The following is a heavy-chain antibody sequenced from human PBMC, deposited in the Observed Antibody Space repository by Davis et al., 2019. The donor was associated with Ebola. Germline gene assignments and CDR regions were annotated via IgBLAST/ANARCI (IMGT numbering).Heavy chain of an antibody. D-gene: IGHD3-3*01. Sequence: SETLSLTCTVSGGSIISSSSYWGSIRPPPRTGLEWIGSIYYSGITYYNPSLKSRVTISVDTSKNQFSLKLRSVTAADTAVYYCARQGWSGYSLRHWLDPWGRGTLVTVSS. CDR3: ARQGWSGYSLRHWLDP. CDR1: GGSIISSSSY. J-gene: IGHJ5*02. V-gene: IGHV4-39*01. CDR2: IYYSGIT.